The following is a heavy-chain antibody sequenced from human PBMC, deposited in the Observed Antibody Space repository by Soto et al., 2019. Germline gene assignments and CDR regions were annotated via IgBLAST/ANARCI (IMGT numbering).Heavy chain of an antibody. CDR2: IKPGTGDT. D-gene: IGHD3-22*01. CDR3: ARGYYYDSSGYYFDN. Sequence: ASVKVSCKASGYSFTSHVIHWLRQAPGQRFEWVGWIKPGTGDTKFLQEFQGRLTITRDTSATTAYMELSNLRSGDTAVYYCARGYYYDSSGYYFDNWGQGTLVTVSS. V-gene: IGHV1-3*01. CDR1: GYSFTSHV. J-gene: IGHJ4*02.